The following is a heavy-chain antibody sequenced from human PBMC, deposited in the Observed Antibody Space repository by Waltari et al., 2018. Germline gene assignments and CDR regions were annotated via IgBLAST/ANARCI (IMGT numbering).Heavy chain of an antibody. V-gene: IGHV3-53*01. CDR1: GFTVSSNY. CDR3: AIDYYDSRGGSEY. Sequence: EVQLVESGGGLIQPGGSLRLSCAASGFTVSSNYMSWVRQAPGKGLEWVSVILSGGSTYYADSVKSRITIARDNSKNTLYLQMNSLRAEDTAVYYCAIDYYDSRGGSEYWGQGTLVTVSS. D-gene: IGHD3-22*01. J-gene: IGHJ4*02. CDR2: ILSGGST.